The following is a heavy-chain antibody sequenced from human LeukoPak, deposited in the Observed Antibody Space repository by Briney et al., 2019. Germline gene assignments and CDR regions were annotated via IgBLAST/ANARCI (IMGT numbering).Heavy chain of an antibody. J-gene: IGHJ6*03. Sequence: PSETLSLTCTVSGDSISNYYWIWVRQPAGRGLEWIGRSYPSGITNYNPSLKSRITMSIDTSKNQFSLKLTSVTAADTALYYCVREKVVSVPADYYYYMDVWGQGTTVTVSS. CDR3: VREKVVSVPADYYYYMDV. D-gene: IGHD2-2*01. V-gene: IGHV4-4*07. CDR2: SYPSGIT. CDR1: GDSISNYY.